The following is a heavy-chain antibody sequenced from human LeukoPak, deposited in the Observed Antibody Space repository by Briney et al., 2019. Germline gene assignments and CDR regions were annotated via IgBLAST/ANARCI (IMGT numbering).Heavy chain of an antibody. Sequence: GGSLRLSCAASGFTFSSYAMSWVRQSPGKGLEWLLAIGGNGASTYYAGSVKGRFTISRDNSKNTVYLQMNSLRAEDTAVYYCGVGNGGNYWGQGTLVTVSS. J-gene: IGHJ4*02. CDR2: IGGNGAST. V-gene: IGHV3-23*01. CDR1: GFTFSSYA. CDR3: GVGNGGNY. D-gene: IGHD4-23*01.